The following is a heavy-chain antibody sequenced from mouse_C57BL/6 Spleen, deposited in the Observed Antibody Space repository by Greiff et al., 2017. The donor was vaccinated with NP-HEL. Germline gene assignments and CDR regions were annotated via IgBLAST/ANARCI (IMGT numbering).Heavy chain of an antibody. D-gene: IGHD1-1*01. Sequence: EVQLVESGGGLVKPGGSLKLSCAASGFTFSSYAMSWVRQTPEKRLEWVATISVGGSYTYYPDNVKGRFTISRDNAKNNLYLQMSHLKSEDTARYYCAIDGHDYGSSYYLDYWGQGTTLTVSS. CDR3: AIDGHDYGSSYYLDY. CDR1: GFTFSSYA. V-gene: IGHV5-4*01. J-gene: IGHJ2*01. CDR2: ISVGGSYT.